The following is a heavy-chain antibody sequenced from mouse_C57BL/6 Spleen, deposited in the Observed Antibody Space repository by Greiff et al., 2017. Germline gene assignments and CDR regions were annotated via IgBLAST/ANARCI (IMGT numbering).Heavy chain of an antibody. Sequence: VQLQQSGAELVRPGTSVKVSCKASGYAFTNYLIEWVKQRPGQGLEWIGVINPGSGGTSYNEKFKGKATLTADKSSSTAYMQLSSLTSEDSAVYFCARGGSSTYYYAMDYWGQGTSVTVSS. V-gene: IGHV1-54*01. J-gene: IGHJ4*01. CDR1: GYAFTNYL. CDR2: INPGSGGT. CDR3: ARGGSSTYYYAMDY. D-gene: IGHD2-1*01.